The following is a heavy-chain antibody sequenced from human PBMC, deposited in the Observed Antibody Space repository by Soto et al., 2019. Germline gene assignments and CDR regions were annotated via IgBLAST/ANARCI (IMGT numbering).Heavy chain of an antibody. V-gene: IGHV5-51*01. Sequence: GESLKISCKGSGYSFTSYWIGWVRQMPGKGLEWMGIIYPGDSDTRYSPSFQGQVTISADKPLSTAYLQWSSLKASDTAMYYCARHNIGSGWYGGASTEPLKVYYYGMDVWGQGTTVTVSS. CDR2: IYPGDSDT. J-gene: IGHJ6*02. D-gene: IGHD6-19*01. CDR1: GYSFTSYW. CDR3: ARHNIGSGWYGGASTEPLKVYYYGMDV.